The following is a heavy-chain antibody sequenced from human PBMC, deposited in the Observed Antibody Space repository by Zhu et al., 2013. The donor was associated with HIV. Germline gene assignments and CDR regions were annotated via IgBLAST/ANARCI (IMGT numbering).Heavy chain of an antibody. V-gene: IGHV1-69*06. CDR2: IIPLFGTP. J-gene: IGHJ2*01. Sequence: QVQLVQSGAEVRKPGSSMRVSCKTSGGTFSTSSITWVRQAPGQGLEWVGGIIPLFGTPHYSHNFRGRVTISADKTTATAYMELSSLRSDDTAVYWCARRSSWYFDLWGLAPWSLSPQ. CDR3: ARRSSWYFDL. D-gene: IGHD1-26*01. CDR1: GGTFSTSS.